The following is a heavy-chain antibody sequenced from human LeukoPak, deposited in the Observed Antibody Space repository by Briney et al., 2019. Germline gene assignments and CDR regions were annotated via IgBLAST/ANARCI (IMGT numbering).Heavy chain of an antibody. CDR3: ARVTAYYFDY. CDR2: INAGNGNT. Sequence: ASVKVSCKASGYTFTSYAMHWVRQAPGQRLEWMGWINAGNGNTKYSQKFQGRVTMTRDMSTSTVYMELSSLRSEDTAVYYCARVTAYYFDYWGQGTLVTVSS. V-gene: IGHV1-3*01. J-gene: IGHJ4*02. CDR1: GYTFTSYA. D-gene: IGHD5-18*01.